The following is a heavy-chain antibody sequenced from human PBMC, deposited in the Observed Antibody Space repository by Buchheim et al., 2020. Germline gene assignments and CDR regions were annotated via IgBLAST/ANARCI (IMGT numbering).Heavy chain of an antibody. CDR1: GGSFSGYY. CDR3: ARGGWWELGSFDY. D-gene: IGHD1-26*01. Sequence: QVQLQQWGAGLLKPSETLSLTCAVYGGSFSGYYWSWIRQPPGKGLEWIGEINHSGSTNYNPSLTSRVTISVDTSKNQFSLKLSSVTAADTAVYYCARGGWWELGSFDYWGQGTL. V-gene: IGHV4-34*01. CDR2: INHSGST. J-gene: IGHJ4*02.